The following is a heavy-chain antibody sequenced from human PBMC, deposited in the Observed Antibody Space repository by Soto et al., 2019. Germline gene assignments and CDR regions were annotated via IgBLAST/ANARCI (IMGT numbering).Heavy chain of an antibody. CDR3: ARDQGASGTPPPYFDL. Sequence: QVQLVQSGAEVKKPGSSVKVSCKASGGTFSGYAISWVRQAPGQGLEWMGGIIPIFGTANYAQKFQGRVTITADESTSTAYMELSSLRSEDTAVYYCARDQGASGTPPPYFDLWGRGTLVTVSS. V-gene: IGHV1-69*12. D-gene: IGHD1-26*01. J-gene: IGHJ2*01. CDR1: GGTFSGYA. CDR2: IIPIFGTA.